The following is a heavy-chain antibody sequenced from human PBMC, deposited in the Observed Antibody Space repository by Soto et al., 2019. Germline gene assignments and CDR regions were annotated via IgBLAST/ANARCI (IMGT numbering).Heavy chain of an antibody. D-gene: IGHD3-10*01. CDR1: GYTFTSYG. CDR2: ISAYNGNT. J-gene: IGHJ4*02. CDR3: AGGSGRTGFDY. Sequence: ASVKVSCKASGYTFTSYGISWVRQAPGQGLEWMGWISAYNGNTNYAQKPQGRVTMTTDTSTSTAYLELRSLRSDDTAAYYCAGGSGRTGFDYWGQGTLVTVSS. V-gene: IGHV1-18*04.